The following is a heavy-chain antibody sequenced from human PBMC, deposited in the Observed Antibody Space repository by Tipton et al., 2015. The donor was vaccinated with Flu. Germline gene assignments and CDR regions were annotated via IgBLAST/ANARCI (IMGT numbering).Heavy chain of an antibody. CDR1: GYTFTGYY. V-gene: IGHV1-2*02. CDR2: INPNSGGT. CDR3: ARALSSYSSGWCAGRRARGMGG. Sequence: QVQLVQSGAEVKKPGASVKVSCKASGYTFTGYYMHWVRQAPGQGLEWMGWINPNSGGTNYAQKFQGRVTMTRDTSISTAYMERSRLRSDDPAVYYCARALSSYSSGWCAGRRARGMGGWGQGTTVTVSS. D-gene: IGHD6-19*01. J-gene: IGHJ6*02.